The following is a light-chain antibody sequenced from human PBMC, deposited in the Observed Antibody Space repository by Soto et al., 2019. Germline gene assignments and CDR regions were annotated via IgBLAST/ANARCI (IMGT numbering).Light chain of an antibody. Sequence: EIVLTQSPATLSLSPGERATLCCRASQSISSYLAWYQHKPGQSPRLLIYDASNRATGIPARFSGSGSGTDFTLTISSLEPEDFAVYYCQQRSVWPPLSFGGGTKVEIK. V-gene: IGKV3-11*01. CDR3: QQRSVWPPLS. J-gene: IGKJ4*01. CDR2: DAS. CDR1: QSISSY.